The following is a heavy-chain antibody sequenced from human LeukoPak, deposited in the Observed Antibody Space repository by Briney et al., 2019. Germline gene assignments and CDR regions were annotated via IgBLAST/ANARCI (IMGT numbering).Heavy chain of an antibody. D-gene: IGHD3-10*01. CDR3: ARLVGELLFSGAFDV. V-gene: IGHV3-66*01. CDR2: IYSGAGA. CDR1: GFTVSGNY. Sequence: GGSLRLSCAASGFTVSGNYMSWVRQAPGKGLEWVSVIYSGAGAYSADSVKGRFTISRDNSKNTLYLQMNSLRADDTAVYYCARLVGELLFSGAFDVWGQGTMVTVSS. J-gene: IGHJ3*01.